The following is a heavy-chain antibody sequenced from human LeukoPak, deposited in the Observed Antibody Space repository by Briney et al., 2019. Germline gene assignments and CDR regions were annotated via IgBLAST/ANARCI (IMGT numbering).Heavy chain of an antibody. CDR1: GGSISSSSYY. D-gene: IGHD2-2*01. CDR3: ARHSCSSTSCPFDY. CDR2: IYYSGST. V-gene: IGHV4-39*01. Sequence: PSETLSLTCTVSGGSISSSSYYWGWIRQPPGKGLEWIGSIYYSGSTYYSPSLKSRVTISVDTSKNQFSLKLSSVTAADTAVYYCARHSCSSTSCPFDYWGQGTLVTVSS. J-gene: IGHJ4*02.